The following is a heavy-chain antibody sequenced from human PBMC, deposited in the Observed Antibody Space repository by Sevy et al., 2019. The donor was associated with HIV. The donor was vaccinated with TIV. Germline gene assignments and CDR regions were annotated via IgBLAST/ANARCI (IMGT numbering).Heavy chain of an antibody. J-gene: IGHJ6*02. Sequence: GGSLRLSCAASGFTFSSYAMSWVRQAPGKGLEWVSAISGSGGSTYYADSVKGRFTISRDNSKNTLYLQMNSLRAEDKAVYYCAKTNVDIVVVVAATRDYYYGMDVWGQGTTVTVSS. V-gene: IGHV3-23*01. CDR2: ISGSGGST. CDR1: GFTFSSYA. CDR3: AKTNVDIVVVVAATRDYYYGMDV. D-gene: IGHD2-15*01.